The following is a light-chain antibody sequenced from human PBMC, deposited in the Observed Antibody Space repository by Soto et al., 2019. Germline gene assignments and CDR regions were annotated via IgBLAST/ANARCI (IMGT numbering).Light chain of an antibody. CDR3: QQSYSTPLT. CDR2: AAS. CDR1: QSISSY. V-gene: IGKV1-39*01. J-gene: IGKJ4*01. Sequence: DIQMTQSPPSLPASVGDRVTITCRASQSISSYLNWYQQKPGKAPKLLIYAASSLQSGVPSRFSGSGSGTDFTLTISSLQPEDFATYYCQQSYSTPLTFGGGTKV.